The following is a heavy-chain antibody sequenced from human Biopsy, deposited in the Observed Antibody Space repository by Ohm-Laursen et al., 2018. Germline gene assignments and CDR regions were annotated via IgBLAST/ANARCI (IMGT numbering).Heavy chain of an antibody. D-gene: IGHD5-12*01. CDR3: AREAIGVATAFDI. CDR2: IYYSGST. V-gene: IGHV4-59*01. CDR1: GVSISTYY. Sequence: DTLSLTCIVSGVSISTYYWSWIRQSPGRGLEWIAYIYYSGSTDYNPSLKSRVTISLDTSKNQFSLKLSSVTAADTAIYYCAREAIGVATAFDIWGQGTMVTVSS. J-gene: IGHJ3*02.